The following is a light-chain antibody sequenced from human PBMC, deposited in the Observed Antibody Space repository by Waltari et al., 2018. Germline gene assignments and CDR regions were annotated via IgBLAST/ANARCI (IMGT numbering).Light chain of an antibody. J-gene: IGLJ3*02. Sequence: QLVLTQSPSASASLGASVKLTCTLSSGHINNVIAWLQQRPEQGPRYLMKVNSAGSHTKGADLPVRRACCGSGAERYRGSSSLQSEDEAVYICQTGGHGISVFGGGTQLTVL. CDR2: VNSAGSH. V-gene: IGLV4-69*01. CDR3: QTGGHGISV. CDR1: SGHINNV.